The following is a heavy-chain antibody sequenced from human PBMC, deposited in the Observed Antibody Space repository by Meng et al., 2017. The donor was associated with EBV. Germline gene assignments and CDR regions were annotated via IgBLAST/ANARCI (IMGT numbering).Heavy chain of an antibody. CDR2: FLPTLGAP. CDR3: ASESGRGYTPDY. D-gene: IGHD3-10*01. J-gene: IGHJ4*02. Sequence: QGQLVWSAVGGKRPGSSVKVACQTSGCPFRNYAISGVRQAPGQGLEWLGGFLPTLGAPNYAQKFHGRVSITADESTSTHYMDLSSLRSEDTAVYYCASESGRGYTPDYWGQGTLVTVSS. CDR1: GCPFRNYA. V-gene: IGHV1-69*01.